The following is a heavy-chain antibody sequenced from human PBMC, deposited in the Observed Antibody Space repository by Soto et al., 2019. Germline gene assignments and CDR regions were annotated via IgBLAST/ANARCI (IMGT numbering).Heavy chain of an antibody. Sequence: GGSLRLSCAASGFTFSSYGMHWVRQAPGKGLEWVAVIWYDGSNKYYADSVKGRFTISRDNSKNTLYLQMNSLRAEDTAVYYCARQYFPEITMVRGVDGASYFDYWGQGTLVTVSS. J-gene: IGHJ4*02. CDR2: IWYDGSNK. CDR3: ARQYFPEITMVRGVDGASYFDY. D-gene: IGHD3-10*01. CDR1: GFTFSSYG. V-gene: IGHV3-33*01.